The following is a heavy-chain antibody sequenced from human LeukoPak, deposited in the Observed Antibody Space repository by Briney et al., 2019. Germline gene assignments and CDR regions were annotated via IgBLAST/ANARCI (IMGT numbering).Heavy chain of an antibody. CDR1: GGSFSGYY. CDR3: ARDRIAARSPQDY. CDR2: INHSGST. Sequence: SETLSLTCAVYGGSFSGYYWSWIRQPPGKGLEWIGEINHSGSTNYSPSLKSRVTISVDTSKNQFSLKLSSVTAADTAVYYCARDRIAARSPQDYWGQGTLVTVSS. V-gene: IGHV4-34*01. J-gene: IGHJ4*02. D-gene: IGHD6-6*01.